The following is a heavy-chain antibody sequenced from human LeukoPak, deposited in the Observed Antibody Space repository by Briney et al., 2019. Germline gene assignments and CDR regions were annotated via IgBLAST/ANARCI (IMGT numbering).Heavy chain of an antibody. D-gene: IGHD2/OR15-2a*01. J-gene: IGHJ3*02. Sequence: SETLSLTCAVYGGSFSGYYCSWIRQPPGKGLEWIGEINHSGSTNYNPSLKSRVTISVDTSKNQFSLKLSSVAAADTAVYYCARRITFDIWGQGTMVTVSS. CDR2: INHSGST. CDR1: GGSFSGYY. CDR3: ARRITFDI. V-gene: IGHV4-34*01.